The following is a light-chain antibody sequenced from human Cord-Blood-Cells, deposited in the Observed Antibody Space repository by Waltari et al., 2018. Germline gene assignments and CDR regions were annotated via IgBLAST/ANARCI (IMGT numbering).Light chain of an antibody. V-gene: IGLV2-11*01. Sequence: QSALTQPRSVYGSPGQSVTISCTGTSRYVGGYNYVSWYQQHPGKAPKLMIYDVSKRPSGVPDRFSGSKSGNTASLTISGLQAEDEADYYCCSYAGSYTSYVFGTGTKVTVL. CDR2: DVS. CDR1: SRYVGGYNY. CDR3: CSYAGSYTSYV. J-gene: IGLJ1*01.